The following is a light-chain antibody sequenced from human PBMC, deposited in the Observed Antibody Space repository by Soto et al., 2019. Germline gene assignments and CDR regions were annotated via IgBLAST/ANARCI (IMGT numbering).Light chain of an antibody. J-gene: IGKJ5*01. CDR1: QSISDN. CDR2: HTS. CDR3: QHYNNSPIT. V-gene: IGKV3-15*01. Sequence: EIVMTQSPATLSVSPGDSATLSCRASQSISDNVAWYQQRPGLVPRLLIYHTSTRATGVPARFSGSGPGTDFTLTISSLQSEDFAVYHCQHYNNSPITFGQGTRLEIK.